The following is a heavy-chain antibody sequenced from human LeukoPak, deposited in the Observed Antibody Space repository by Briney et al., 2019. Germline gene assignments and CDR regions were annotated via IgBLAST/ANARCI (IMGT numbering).Heavy chain of an antibody. CDR3: ARAFPPPYYYGSGSYGWFDP. CDR1: GGSFSGYY. Sequence: PSETLSLTCAVYGGSFSGYYWSWIRQPPGKGLEWIGEINHSGSTNYNPSLKSRVTISVDTSKNQFSLKLSSVTAADTAVYYCARAFPPPYYYGSGSYGWFDPWGQGTLVTVSS. J-gene: IGHJ5*02. V-gene: IGHV4-34*01. D-gene: IGHD3-10*01. CDR2: INHSGST.